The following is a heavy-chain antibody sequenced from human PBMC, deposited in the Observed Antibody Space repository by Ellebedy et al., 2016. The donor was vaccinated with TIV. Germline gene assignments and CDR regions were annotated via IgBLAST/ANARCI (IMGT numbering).Heavy chain of an antibody. CDR3: ATDGSYGDYRSPAHAFEF. CDR1: GFTFSSYW. CDR2: INQDGSEK. Sequence: GESLKISCAAPGFTFSSYWMSWVRHTPGKGLEWVANINQDGSEKYYVDSVRGRFTISRDNAKNSLYLQMNSLGADDSAVYYCATDGSYGDYRSPAHAFEFWGQGTMVTVSS. V-gene: IGHV3-7*01. D-gene: IGHD4-17*01. J-gene: IGHJ3*01.